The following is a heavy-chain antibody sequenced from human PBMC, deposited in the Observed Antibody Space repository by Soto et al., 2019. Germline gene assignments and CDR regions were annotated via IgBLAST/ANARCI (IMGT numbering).Heavy chain of an antibody. V-gene: IGHV1-8*01. CDR1: GYTFTSYD. CDR2: MNPNSGNT. CDR3: VSSSWIDP. D-gene: IGHD6-13*01. Sequence: ASVKVSCKASGYTFTSYDINWVRQATGQGLEWMGWMNPNSGNTGYVQKFQGRVTMTRNTSISTAYMELSSLRSEDTAVYYCVSSSWIDPWGQGTLVTVSS. J-gene: IGHJ5*02.